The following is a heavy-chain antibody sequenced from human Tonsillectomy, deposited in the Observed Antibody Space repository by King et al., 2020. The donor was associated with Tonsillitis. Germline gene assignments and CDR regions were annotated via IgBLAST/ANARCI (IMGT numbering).Heavy chain of an antibody. CDR1: GFTFSSYA. Sequence: VQLVESGGGLVQPGGSLRLSCAASGFTFSSYAMSWVRQAPGKGLEWVSVIYSGGSSTYYADSVKGRFTISRDNSKNTLYLQMNSLRAEDTAVYYCAKDRFLYSSGWYTGYYYGMDVWGQGITVTVSS. J-gene: IGHJ6*02. CDR3: AKDRFLYSSGWYTGYYYGMDV. V-gene: IGHV3-23*03. CDR2: IYSGGSST. D-gene: IGHD6-19*01.